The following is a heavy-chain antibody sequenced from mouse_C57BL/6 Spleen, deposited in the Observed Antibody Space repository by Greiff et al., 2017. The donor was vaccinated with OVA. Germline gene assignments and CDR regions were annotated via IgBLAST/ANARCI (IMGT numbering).Heavy chain of an antibody. CDR2: INYDGSST. CDR1: GFTFSDYY. V-gene: IGHV5-16*01. D-gene: IGHD4-1*01. J-gene: IGHJ1*03. Sequence: EVKLVESEGGLVQPGSSMTLSCTASGFTFSDYYMAWVRQVPEKGLEWVANINYDGSSTYYLDSLKSRFIISRDNAKNILYLQMSSLKSEDTATYYCARDLTGYFDVWGTGTTVTVSS. CDR3: ARDLTGYFDV.